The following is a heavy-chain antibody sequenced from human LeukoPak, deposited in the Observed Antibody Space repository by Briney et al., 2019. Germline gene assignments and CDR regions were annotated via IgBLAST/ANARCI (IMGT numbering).Heavy chain of an antibody. CDR2: ITPLSATP. J-gene: IGHJ3*01. D-gene: IGHD3-10*01. CDR3: AGDPPGTPVGFDV. CDR1: AGTLNRYD. V-gene: IGHV1-69*06. Sequence: ASVKVSCKASAGTLNRYDISWVRQAPGQGLEWMGRITPLSATPSQSQWIQGRVTITADISTNTVYLDLSSLRSEDTALYFCAGDPPGTPVGFDVWGQGTMVTVSS.